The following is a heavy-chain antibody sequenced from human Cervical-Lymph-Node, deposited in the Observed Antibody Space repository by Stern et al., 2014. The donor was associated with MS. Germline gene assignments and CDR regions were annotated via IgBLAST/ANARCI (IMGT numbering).Heavy chain of an antibody. CDR3: ARDTSSPERSDW. CDR2: ITNVGST. Sequence: EDQLVESGGGVIQPGGSLRLSCTASGFTVSRDYMTWVRQAPRKGLEWFSLITNVGSTFYTDSVKGRFTISRDDSKNTVYLHMTSLRAEDTAMYYCARDTSSPERSDWWGQGTLVTVSS. CDR1: GFTVSRDY. J-gene: IGHJ4*02. V-gene: IGHV3-53*01. D-gene: IGHD1-1*01.